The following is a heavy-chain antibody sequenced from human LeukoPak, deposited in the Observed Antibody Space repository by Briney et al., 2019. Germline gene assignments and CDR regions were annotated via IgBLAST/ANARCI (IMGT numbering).Heavy chain of an antibody. V-gene: IGHV1-2*02. CDR2: INPNSGGT. D-gene: IGHD2-2*02. CDR3: ARDLDCSSTSCYTSDYYYYSGMDV. J-gene: IGHJ6*02. CDR1: VYTFTGYY. Sequence: ASVKVSCKASVYTFTGYYMHWVRQAPGQGLEWMGWINPNSGGTNYAQKFQGRVTMTRDTSISTAYMELRRLSSDDTAVYYCARDLDCSSTSCYTSDYYYYSGMDVWGQGTTVTVSS.